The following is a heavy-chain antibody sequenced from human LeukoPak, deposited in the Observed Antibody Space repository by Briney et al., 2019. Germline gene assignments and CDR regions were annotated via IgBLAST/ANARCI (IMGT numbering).Heavy chain of an antibody. D-gene: IGHD2-15*01. J-gene: IGHJ6*02. Sequence: GGSLRLSCAASGFTFSSYAMHWVRQAPGKGLEWVAVISYDGSNKYYADSVKGRFTISRDNSKNTLYLQMNSLRAEDTAVYYCARVGIVVAATGAHYYYYGMDVWGQGTTVTVSS. CDR1: GFTFSSYA. CDR3: ARVGIVVAATGAHYYYYGMDV. CDR2: ISYDGSNK. V-gene: IGHV3-30-3*01.